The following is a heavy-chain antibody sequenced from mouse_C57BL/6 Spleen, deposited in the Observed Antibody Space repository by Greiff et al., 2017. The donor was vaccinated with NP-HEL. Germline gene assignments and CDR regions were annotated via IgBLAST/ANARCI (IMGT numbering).Heavy chain of an antibody. CDR1: GYSITSGYY. D-gene: IGHD3-3*01. J-gene: IGHJ4*01. Sequence: EVQLVESGPGLVKPSQSLSLTCSVTGYSITSGYYWNWIRQFPGNKLEWMGYISYDGSNNYNPSLKNRISITRDTSKNQFFLKLNSVTTEDTATYYCARRGWVYAMDYWGQGTSVTVSS. CDR3: ARRGWVYAMDY. CDR2: ISYDGSN. V-gene: IGHV3-6*01.